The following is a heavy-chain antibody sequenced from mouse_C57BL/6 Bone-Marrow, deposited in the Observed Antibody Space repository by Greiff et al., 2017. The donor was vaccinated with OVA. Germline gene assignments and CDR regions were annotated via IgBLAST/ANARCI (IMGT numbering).Heavy chain of an antibody. CDR2: INPNNGGT. V-gene: IGHV1-26*01. CDR1: GYTFTDYY. J-gene: IGHJ1*03. Sequence: VQLQQSGPELVKPGASVKISCKASGYTFTDYYMNWVKQSHGKSLEWIGDINPNNGGTSYNQKFKGKATLTVDKSSSTAYMALRSLTSEDSAVYYCAMLEYSGSSMSYWYFDVWGTGTTVTVSS. D-gene: IGHD1-1*01. CDR3: AMLEYSGSSMSYWYFDV.